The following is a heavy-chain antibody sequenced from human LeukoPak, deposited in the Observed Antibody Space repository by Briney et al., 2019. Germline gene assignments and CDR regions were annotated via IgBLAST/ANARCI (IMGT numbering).Heavy chain of an antibody. CDR1: GYTFTSYG. CDR3: ARAQGPKVNFLTKKYYYYMDV. J-gene: IGHJ6*03. D-gene: IGHD4-17*01. Sequence: ASVKVSCKASGYTFTSYGISWVRQAPGQGLEWMGWISTYNGNTNYVQKLQGRVTMTTDTSTSTAYMELRSLRSDDTAVYYCARAQGPKVNFLTKKYYYYMDVWGKGTTVTISS. V-gene: IGHV1-18*01. CDR2: ISTYNGNT.